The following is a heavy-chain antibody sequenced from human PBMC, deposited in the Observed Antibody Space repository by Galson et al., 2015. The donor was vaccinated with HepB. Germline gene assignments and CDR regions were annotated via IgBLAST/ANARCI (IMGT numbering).Heavy chain of an antibody. CDR2: IGAYNGNT. Sequence: SVKVSCKVSGYTFTLYGITWIRQAPGQGLEWMGWIGAYNGNTHYAQNLQDRVTMTIDTSTTTAYMELRNLRSDDTAVYYCARDRGSSGYLYHLSYDYWGQGTEVAVSS. V-gene: IGHV1-18*01. CDR3: ARDRGSSGYLYHLSYDY. CDR1: GYTFTLYG. J-gene: IGHJ4*02. D-gene: IGHD3-22*01.